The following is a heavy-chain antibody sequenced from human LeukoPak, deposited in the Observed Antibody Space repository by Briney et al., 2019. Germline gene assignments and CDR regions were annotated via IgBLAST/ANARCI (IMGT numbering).Heavy chain of an antibody. CDR2: INPNSGGT. D-gene: IGHD6-19*01. Sequence: AASVKVSCKASGYTFTGYFLHWVRQAPGQGLEWMGWINPNSGGTNYAQKLQGRVTMTTDTSTSTAYMELRSLRSDDTAVYYCARHIAVAGTRWFDPWGQGTLVTVSS. V-gene: IGHV1-2*02. CDR1: GYTFTGYF. CDR3: ARHIAVAGTRWFDP. J-gene: IGHJ5*02.